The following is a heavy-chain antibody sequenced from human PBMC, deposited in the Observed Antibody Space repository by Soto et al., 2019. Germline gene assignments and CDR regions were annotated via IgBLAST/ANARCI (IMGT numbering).Heavy chain of an antibody. CDR2: ISAYNGNT. CDR3: ARRIAVAGSFDY. D-gene: IGHD6-19*01. J-gene: IGHJ4*02. V-gene: IGHV1-18*01. Sequence: ASVKVSCKASGYTFTSYDINWVRQAPGQGLEWMGWISAYNGNTNYAQKLQGRVTMTTDTSTSTAYMELRSLRSDDTAVYYCARRIAVAGSFDYWGQGTLVTVSS. CDR1: GYTFTSYD.